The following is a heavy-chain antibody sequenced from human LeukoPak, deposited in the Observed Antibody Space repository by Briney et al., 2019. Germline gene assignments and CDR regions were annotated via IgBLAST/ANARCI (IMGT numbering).Heavy chain of an antibody. D-gene: IGHD3-10*01. Sequence: SETLSLTCTVSGGSISSSSYYWGWIRQPPGKGLKWIGSIYYSGSTYYNPSLKSRVTISVDTSKNQFSLKLSSVTAADTAVYYCARHRLLWFGDGTDYWGQGTLVTVSS. CDR3: ARHRLLWFGDGTDY. CDR1: GGSISSSSYY. J-gene: IGHJ4*02. V-gene: IGHV4-39*01. CDR2: IYYSGST.